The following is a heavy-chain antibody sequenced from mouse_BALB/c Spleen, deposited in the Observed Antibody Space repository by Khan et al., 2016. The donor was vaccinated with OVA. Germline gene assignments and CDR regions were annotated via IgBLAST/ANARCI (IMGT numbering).Heavy chain of an antibody. CDR3: TTGWCYAMDY. CDR2: IDPDNGDT. V-gene: IGHV14-4*02. J-gene: IGHJ4*01. CDR1: GFNIRHYY. Sequence: VQLQQSGADLVRSGASVKLSCIASGFNIRHYYLHWVKQRPEQGLEWIGWIDPDNGDTEYDPKFQGKATMTADTSSNTAYLQLSSLTSEDTAFYYCTTGWCYAMDYWGQGTSVTGSS. D-gene: IGHD1-1*02.